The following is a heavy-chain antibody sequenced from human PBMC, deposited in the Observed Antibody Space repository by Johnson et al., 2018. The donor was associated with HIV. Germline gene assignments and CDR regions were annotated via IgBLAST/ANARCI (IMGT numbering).Heavy chain of an antibody. Sequence: QVQLVESGGGLVQPGGSLRLSCAASGFTFNSYWMSWVRQAPGKGLEWVAVISYNGSNKYYADSVKGRFTISRDNAKNSLYMQMKSLRAEDTALYYCASSRRGQQLVPLAFDIWGQGTMVTVSS. D-gene: IGHD6-13*01. V-gene: IGHV3-30*03. CDR3: ASSRRGQQLVPLAFDI. CDR2: ISYNGSNK. J-gene: IGHJ3*02. CDR1: GFTFNSYW.